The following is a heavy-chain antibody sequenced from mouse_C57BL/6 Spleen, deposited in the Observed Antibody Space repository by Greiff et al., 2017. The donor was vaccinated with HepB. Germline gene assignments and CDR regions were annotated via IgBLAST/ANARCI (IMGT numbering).Heavy chain of an antibody. D-gene: IGHD1-1*01. J-gene: IGHJ2*01. V-gene: IGHV1-82*01. CDR1: GYAFSSSW. CDR3: ASDYYGSSYAYDFDY. CDR2: IYPGDGDT. Sequence: QVQLQQSGPELVKPGASVKISCKASGYAFSSSWMNWVKQRPGKGLEWIGRIYPGDGDTNYNGKFKGKATLTADKSSSTAYMQLSSLTSEDSAVCCCASDYYGSSYAYDFDYWGQGTTLTVSS.